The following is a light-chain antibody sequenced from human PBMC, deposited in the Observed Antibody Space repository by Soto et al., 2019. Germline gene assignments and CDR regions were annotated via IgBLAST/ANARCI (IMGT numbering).Light chain of an antibody. CDR1: SSDVGGYDF. Sequence: QSVLTQPPSASGSPGQSVTISCTGTSSDVGGYDFVSWFQQHPGRAPKLIIYDVTKRPSGVPDRFSGSKSGNTASLTVSGLQAEDEAEYYCNSYAGSNTYVVFGGGTKLTVL. V-gene: IGLV2-8*01. CDR3: NSYAGSNTYVV. J-gene: IGLJ2*01. CDR2: DVT.